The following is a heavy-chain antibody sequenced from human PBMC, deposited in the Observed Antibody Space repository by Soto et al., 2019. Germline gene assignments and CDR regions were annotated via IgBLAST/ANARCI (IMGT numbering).Heavy chain of an antibody. CDR2: IYYNGNT. D-gene: IGHD2-2*03. Sequence: SGTLSLTGSVSGGSISSYYWSWIRQPPGKRLEWIGNIYYNGNTNYNPSLKSRVTISVDTSKNHFSLKLISVTTADTAVYFCAREGNLGRWIQPLDSWGQGTLVTVSS. CDR3: AREGNLGRWIQPLDS. CDR1: GGSISSYY. V-gene: IGHV4-59*01. J-gene: IGHJ4*02.